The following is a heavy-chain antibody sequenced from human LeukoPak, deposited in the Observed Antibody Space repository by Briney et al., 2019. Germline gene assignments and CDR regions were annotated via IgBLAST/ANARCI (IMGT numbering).Heavy chain of an antibody. CDR2: INPNSGGT. CDR3: ARTAYCSGGSCYDFQH. V-gene: IGHV1-2*02. J-gene: IGHJ1*01. CDR1: GYTFTGYY. Sequence: GASVKVSCKASGYTFTGYYMHWVRQAPGQGLEWMGWINPNSGGTNYAQKFQGRVTMTRDTSISTAYMELSRLRSDDTAVCYCARTAYCSGGSCYDFQHWGQGTLVTVSS. D-gene: IGHD2-15*01.